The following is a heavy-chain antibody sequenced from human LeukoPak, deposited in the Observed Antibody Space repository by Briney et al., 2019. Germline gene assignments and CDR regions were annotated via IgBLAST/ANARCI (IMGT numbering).Heavy chain of an antibody. CDR1: GGSFSGYY. J-gene: IGHJ4*02. CDR2: INHSGST. V-gene: IGHV4-34*01. D-gene: IGHD3-22*01. CDR3: ASYGAMYYYDSSGYPY. Sequence: SETLSLTCAVYGGSFSGYYWSWIRQPPGKGLEWIGEINHSGSTNYNPSLKSRVTISVDTSKNQFSLKLSSVTAADTAVYYCASYGAMYYYDSSGYPYWGQGTLVTVSS.